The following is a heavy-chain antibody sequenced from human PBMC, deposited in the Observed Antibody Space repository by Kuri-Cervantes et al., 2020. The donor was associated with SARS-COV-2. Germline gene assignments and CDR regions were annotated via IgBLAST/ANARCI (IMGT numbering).Heavy chain of an antibody. CDR2: ISSSSSYI. CDR3: ARDWDDFWSGYYYFDY. D-gene: IGHD3-3*01. V-gene: IGHV3-21*01. Sequence: GEFLKISCAASGFTFSSYSMNWVRQAPGKGLEWVSSISSSSSYIYYADSVKGRFTISRDNAKNSLYLQMNSLRAEDTAVYYCARDWDDFWSGYYYFDYWGQGTLVTVSS. J-gene: IGHJ4*02. CDR1: GFTFSSYS.